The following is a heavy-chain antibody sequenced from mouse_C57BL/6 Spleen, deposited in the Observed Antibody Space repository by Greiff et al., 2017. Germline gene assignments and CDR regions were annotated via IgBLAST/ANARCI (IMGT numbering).Heavy chain of an antibody. Sequence: EVQLVESGGGLVKPGGSLKLSCAASGFTFSDYGMHWVRQAPEKGLEWVAYISSGSSTIYYADTVKGRFTITRDNAKNTLFLQMTSLRSEDTAMYYCANNYGNYWYFDVWGAGTTVTVSS. CDR2: ISSGSSTI. D-gene: IGHD2-1*01. J-gene: IGHJ1*01. CDR3: ANNYGNYWYFDV. V-gene: IGHV5-17*01. CDR1: GFTFSDYG.